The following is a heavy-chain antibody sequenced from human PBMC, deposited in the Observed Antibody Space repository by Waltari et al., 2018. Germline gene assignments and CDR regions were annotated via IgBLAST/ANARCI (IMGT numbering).Heavy chain of an antibody. CDR2: IYPGDLDT. CDR3: AGGGGGSLLARWFDP. V-gene: IGHV5-51*01. D-gene: IGHD3-3*02. J-gene: IGHJ5*02. Sequence: EVQLVQSGAEVKKPGESLKISCQGSGYSFTTYWIGWVRQMPGKGLEWMGIIYPGDLDTRDRPSLQGRVTVSADKSNSTAYLQGSSLKASDSAMYYVAGGGGGSLLARWFDPWGQGTLVTVSS. CDR1: GYSFTTYW.